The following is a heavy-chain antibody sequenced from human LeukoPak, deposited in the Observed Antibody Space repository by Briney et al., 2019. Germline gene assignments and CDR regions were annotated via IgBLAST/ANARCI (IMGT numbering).Heavy chain of an antibody. J-gene: IGHJ4*02. Sequence: GESLKISCRDSGSSFTNYWIGWVRQMPGKGLEWMGIIHAADSHTKYSPSFQGQVTISVDKSISTAYLQWSGLKASDTAIYYCAGARNGDYRWDYWGQGTLVTVSS. CDR3: AGARNGDYRWDY. V-gene: IGHV5-51*01. CDR2: IHAADSHT. D-gene: IGHD4-17*01. CDR1: GSSFTNYW.